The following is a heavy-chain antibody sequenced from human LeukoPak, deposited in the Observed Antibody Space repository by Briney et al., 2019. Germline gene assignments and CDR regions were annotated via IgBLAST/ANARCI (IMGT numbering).Heavy chain of an antibody. CDR2: ISRSSSTI. Sequence: PGGSLRLSCAASGFTFSRSSMKWVRQAPGKGLEWVSYISRSSSTIHYAESVKGRFTISRDNAKSSLFLQMNSLRAEDTAVYYCARDGGATMVRGVATYDSWGQGTLVTVSS. V-gene: IGHV3-48*04. D-gene: IGHD3-10*01. J-gene: IGHJ4*02. CDR1: GFTFSRSS. CDR3: ARDGGATMVRGVATYDS.